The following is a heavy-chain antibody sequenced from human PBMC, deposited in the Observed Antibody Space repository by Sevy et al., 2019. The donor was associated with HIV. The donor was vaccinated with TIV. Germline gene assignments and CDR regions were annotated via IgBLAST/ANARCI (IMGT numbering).Heavy chain of an antibody. D-gene: IGHD3-10*01. CDR1: GFTFSTYT. CDR3: ARPYGSGSWEAFDI. Sequence: GSLRLCCAASGFTFSTYTMNWVRQAPGKGLQWVSSISSSSNYIYYADSVKGRFTISRDNAKNSLYIQMNSLRAEDTAVYYCARPYGSGSWEAFDIWGQGTMVTVSS. CDR2: ISSSSNYI. J-gene: IGHJ3*02. V-gene: IGHV3-21*01.